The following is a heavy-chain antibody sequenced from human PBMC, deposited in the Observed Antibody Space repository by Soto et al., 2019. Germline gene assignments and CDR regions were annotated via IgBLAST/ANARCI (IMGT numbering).Heavy chain of an antibody. Sequence: QVQLQESGPGLVKPSQTLSLTCTVSGGSISSGGYYWSWIRQHPGKGLEWIGYIYYSGSTFYNPSLKSRVTISVDTSKNQFSLKLSSVTAADTAVYYCAATLRGYCISTSCYSLDYWGQGTLVTVSS. J-gene: IGHJ4*02. CDR2: IYYSGST. D-gene: IGHD2-2*01. CDR3: AATLRGYCISTSCYSLDY. CDR1: GGSISSGGYY. V-gene: IGHV4-31*03.